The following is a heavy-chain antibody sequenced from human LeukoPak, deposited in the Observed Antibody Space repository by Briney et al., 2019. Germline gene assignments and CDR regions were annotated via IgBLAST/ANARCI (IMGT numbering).Heavy chain of an antibody. Sequence: PGGSLRLSCAASGFTFSSYGMHWVRQAPGKGLEWVAVISYDGSNKYYADSVKGRFTISRDNSKNTLYLQMNSLRAEDTAVYYCATKEHIVEFDYWGQGTLVTVSS. D-gene: IGHD2-21*01. V-gene: IGHV3-30*03. J-gene: IGHJ4*02. CDR2: ISYDGSNK. CDR3: ATKEHIVEFDY. CDR1: GFTFSSYG.